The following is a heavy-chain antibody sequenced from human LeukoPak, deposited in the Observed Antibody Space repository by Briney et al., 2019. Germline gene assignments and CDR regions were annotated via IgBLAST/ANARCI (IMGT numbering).Heavy chain of an antibody. Sequence: ASVKVSCKASGYTFTGYDMHWVRQAPGQRLEWVGWINPNSGGTHYGQKFQGRVTMTRDTSINTAYMEVSRLGSDDTAVYYCTLYNQWGQGTLVTVSS. CDR1: GYTFTGYD. D-gene: IGHD5-24*01. J-gene: IGHJ4*02. V-gene: IGHV1-2*02. CDR3: TLYNQ. CDR2: INPNSGGT.